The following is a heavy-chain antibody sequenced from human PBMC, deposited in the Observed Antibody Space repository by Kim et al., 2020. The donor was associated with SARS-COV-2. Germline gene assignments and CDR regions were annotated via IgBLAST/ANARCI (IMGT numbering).Heavy chain of an antibody. CDR3: ARGGGRDCSSTSCYAFWYFDL. V-gene: IGHV4-34*01. CDR2: INHSGST. J-gene: IGHJ2*01. CDR1: GGSFSGYY. D-gene: IGHD2-2*01. Sequence: SETLSLTCAVYGGSFSGYYWSWIRQPPGKGLEWIGEINHSGSTNYNPSLKSRVTISVDTSKNQFSLKLSSVTAADTAVYYCARGGGRDCSSTSCYAFWYFDLWGRGTLVTVSS.